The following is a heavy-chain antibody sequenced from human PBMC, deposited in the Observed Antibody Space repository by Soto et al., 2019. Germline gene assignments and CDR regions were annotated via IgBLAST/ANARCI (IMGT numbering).Heavy chain of an antibody. D-gene: IGHD3-22*01. J-gene: IGHJ4*02. CDR1: GGSISSGGYY. CDR3: ARVRDDSSGYYQATFDY. V-gene: IGHV4-31*03. CDR2: IYYSGST. Sequence: TLSLTCTVSGGSISSGGYYWSWIRQHPGKGLEWIGYIYYSGSTYYNPSLKSRVTISVDTSKNQFSLKLSSVTAADTAVYYCARVRDDSSGYYQATFDYWGQGTLVTVPQ.